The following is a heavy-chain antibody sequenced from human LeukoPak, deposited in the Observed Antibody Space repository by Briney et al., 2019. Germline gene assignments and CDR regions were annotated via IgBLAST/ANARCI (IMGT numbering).Heavy chain of an antibody. CDR2: INHSGST. CDR3: ARDGPYYYGSGSV. V-gene: IGHV4-34*01. J-gene: IGHJ4*02. Sequence: SETLSLTCAVYGGSFSGYYWSGFRQPPGKGLNWIGEINHSGSTNYNPSLKSRVTISVDTSKNQFSLKLSSVTAADTAVYYCARDGPYYYGSGSVWGQGTLVTVSS. CDR1: GGSFSGYY. D-gene: IGHD3-10*01.